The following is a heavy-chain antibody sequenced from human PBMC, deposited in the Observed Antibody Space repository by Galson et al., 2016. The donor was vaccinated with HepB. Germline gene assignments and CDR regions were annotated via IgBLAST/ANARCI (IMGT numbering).Heavy chain of an antibody. D-gene: IGHD3-3*01. V-gene: IGHV3-74*01. Sequence: SLRLSCAASGFTFTTYWMHWVRQAPGKGLVWVSRINLDGSTTTYADSVKGRFTISRDSAKNTLYLQMNSVRAEDTALYYCAGSLYYDLYGMDVWGQGTTVTVSS. J-gene: IGHJ6*02. CDR2: INLDGSTT. CDR3: AGSLYYDLYGMDV. CDR1: GFTFTTYW.